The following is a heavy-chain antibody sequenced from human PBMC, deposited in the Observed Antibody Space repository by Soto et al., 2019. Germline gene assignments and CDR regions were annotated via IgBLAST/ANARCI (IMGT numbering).Heavy chain of an antibody. Sequence: SPTQSLTSTVSYGSIIDHYWRWIRQHQGKGLEWIGYMYNTGSTVYNPSFKSRVTISVDTSKNQFSLKLNSVTAADTAVYYCARDLWGYCGTDCYPLDVWGQGTTVPVSS. CDR3: ARDLWGYCGTDCYPLDV. D-gene: IGHD2-21*02. CDR1: YGSIIDHY. J-gene: IGHJ6*02. V-gene: IGHV4-59*11. CDR2: MYNTGST.